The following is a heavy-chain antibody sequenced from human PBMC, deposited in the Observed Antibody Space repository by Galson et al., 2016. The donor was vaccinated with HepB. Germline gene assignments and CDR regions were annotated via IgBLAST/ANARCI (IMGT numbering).Heavy chain of an antibody. Sequence: SLRLSCAASGFTFSTSWMTWVRQAPGKGLEWVANIRQDGSEKYYVDSVKGRFTISRDNAKNSLYLQMNSLRAEDTAVYYCARGARGYSSSHPGPDYWGQGTLVTVSS. CDR1: GFTFSTSW. D-gene: IGHD6-13*01. V-gene: IGHV3-7*01. CDR2: IRQDGSEK. J-gene: IGHJ4*02. CDR3: ARGARGYSSSHPGPDY.